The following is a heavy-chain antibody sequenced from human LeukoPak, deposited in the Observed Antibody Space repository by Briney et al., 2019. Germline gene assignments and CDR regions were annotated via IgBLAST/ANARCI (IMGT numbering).Heavy chain of an antibody. J-gene: IGHJ4*02. CDR2: IKSKTDGGTT. CDR3: TTDVPDYGDYV. D-gene: IGHD4-17*01. Sequence: GGSLRLSCAASGFTFSNAWMSWVRQAPGKGREWVGRIKSKTDGGTTDYAAPVKGRFTISRDDSKNTLCLQMNSLKTEDTAVYYCTTDVPDYGDYVWGQGTLVTVSS. CDR1: GFTFSNAW. V-gene: IGHV3-15*01.